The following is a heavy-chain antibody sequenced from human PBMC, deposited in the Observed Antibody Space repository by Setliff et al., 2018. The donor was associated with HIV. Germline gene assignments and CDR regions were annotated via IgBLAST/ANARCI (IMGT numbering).Heavy chain of an antibody. CDR3: ARSTVGAGASFP. J-gene: IGHJ5*02. CDR2: VYYTGST. Sequence: PSETLSLTCTVSGGSISTATFYWNWIRQPPGKALEWLGIVYYTGSTFYNPSLRSRVTISVDTSKNQFSLRLTSLTAADTAIYYCARSTVGAGASFPWGRGILVTVSS. D-gene: IGHD1-26*01. V-gene: IGHV4-39*07. CDR1: GGSISTATFY.